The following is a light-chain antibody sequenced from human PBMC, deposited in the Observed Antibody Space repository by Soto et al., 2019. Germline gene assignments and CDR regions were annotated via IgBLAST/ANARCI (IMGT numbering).Light chain of an antibody. CDR3: NSYTSSSTYV. CDR2: DVT. CDR1: SSDVGGYNY. V-gene: IGLV2-14*03. J-gene: IGLJ1*01. Sequence: QSALTQPASVSGSPGQSITISCTGTSSDVGGYNYVYWYQQHPGKVPKLMIYDVTNRPSGVSNRFAGSKSGNTASLTISGLQAEDEADYYCNSYTSSSTYVFGTGTKRTVL.